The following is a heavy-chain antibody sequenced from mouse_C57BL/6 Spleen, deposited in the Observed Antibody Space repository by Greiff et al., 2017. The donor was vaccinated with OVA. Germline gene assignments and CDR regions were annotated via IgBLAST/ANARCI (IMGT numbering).Heavy chain of an antibody. J-gene: IGHJ2*01. CDR1: GYTFTDYY. CDR3: AREFDY. CDR2: IYPGSGNT. V-gene: IGHV1-76*01. Sequence: VQRVESGAELVRPGASVKLSCKASGYTFTDYYINWVKQRPGQGLEWIARIYPGSGNTYYNEKFKGKATLTAEKSSSTAYMQLSSLTSEDSAVYFCAREFDYWGQGTTLTVSS.